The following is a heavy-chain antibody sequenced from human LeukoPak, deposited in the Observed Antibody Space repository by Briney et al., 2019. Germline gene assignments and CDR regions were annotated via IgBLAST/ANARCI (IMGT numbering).Heavy chain of an antibody. CDR1: GGSISSYS. D-gene: IGHD6-6*01. Sequence: PSETLSLTCTVSGGSISSYSWSWVRQPPGKGLEWIGYTYYSGSTNYNPSLKSRVTISVDTSKNQFSLKLSSVTAADTAVYYCARGVEYSSSSGLGYWGQGTLVTVSS. V-gene: IGHV4-59*01. J-gene: IGHJ4*02. CDR3: ARGVEYSSSSGLGY. CDR2: TYYSGST.